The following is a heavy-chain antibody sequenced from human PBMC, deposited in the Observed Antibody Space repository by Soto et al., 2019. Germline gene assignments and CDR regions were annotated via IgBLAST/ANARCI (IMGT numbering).Heavy chain of an antibody. CDR3: SADTMSTTDYGMDV. Sequence: EVQLVESGGGLVKPGWSLRLSCVAPGFIFNNAWMNWVRQAPGKGLEWVGRIKRKIDGGTADYGASVKGRFTISRDDSKNTVYLEMNSLKIEDTAVYYCSADTMSTTDYGMDVWGQGTTVSVSS. V-gene: IGHV3-15*07. D-gene: IGHD3-3*01. CDR2: IKRKIDGGTA. CDR1: GFIFNNAW. J-gene: IGHJ6*02.